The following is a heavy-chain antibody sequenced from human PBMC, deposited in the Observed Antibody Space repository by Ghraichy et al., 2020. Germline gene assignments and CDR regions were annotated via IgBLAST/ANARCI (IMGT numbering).Heavy chain of an antibody. D-gene: IGHD4-23*01. CDR2: VYYSGNT. CDR3: ARGESEPRWDWFDP. Sequence: ESLNISCTVSGASITTYYWNWLRQPPGEKLEWIGYVYYSGNTHYNPSLKSRVTMSMDTSKNQFSLNLNSVTAADTAVYYCARGESEPRWDWFDPWGQGSLVTVSS. V-gene: IGHV4-59*01. J-gene: IGHJ5*02. CDR1: GASITTYY.